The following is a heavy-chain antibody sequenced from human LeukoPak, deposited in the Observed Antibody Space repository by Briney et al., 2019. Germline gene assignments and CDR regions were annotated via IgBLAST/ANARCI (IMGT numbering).Heavy chain of an antibody. J-gene: IGHJ4*02. V-gene: IGHV4-61*01. CDR3: ARGFYDSSGYWMTPFDY. CDR2: IYYSGST. CDR1: GGSVSSGSYY. Sequence: SETLSLTCTVSGGSVSSGSYYWSWIRQPPGKGLEWIGYIYYSGSTNYNPSLKSRVTISVDTSKNQFSLKLSSVTAAGTAVYYCARGFYDSSGYWMTPFDYWGQGTLVTVSS. D-gene: IGHD3-22*01.